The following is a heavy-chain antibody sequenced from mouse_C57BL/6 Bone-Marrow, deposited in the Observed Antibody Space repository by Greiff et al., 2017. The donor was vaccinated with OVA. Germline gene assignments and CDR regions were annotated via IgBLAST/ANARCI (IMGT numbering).Heavy chain of an antibody. Sequence: QVQLQQSGAELARPGASVKLSCKASGYTFTSYGISWVKQRTGQGLEWIGEIYPRSGNTYYNEKFKGKATLTADKSSSTAYMELRSLTSEDSAVYFCARVYYDYDWGQGNTLTVSS. D-gene: IGHD2-4*01. CDR1: GYTFTSYG. CDR2: IYPRSGNT. J-gene: IGHJ2*01. CDR3: ARVYYDYD. V-gene: IGHV1-81*01.